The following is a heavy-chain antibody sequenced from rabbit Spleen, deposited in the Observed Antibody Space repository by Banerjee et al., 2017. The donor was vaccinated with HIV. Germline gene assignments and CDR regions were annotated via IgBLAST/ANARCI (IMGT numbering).Heavy chain of an antibody. CDR1: GLSFSNSYY. D-gene: IGHD1-1*01. CDR3: VRGASSTGYYSL. Sequence: QSLEESGGDLAKPGASLTLTCTASGLSFSNSYYMCWVRQAPGKGLEWIGCIYGGSSGSAYYASWAKGRFAISKTSSTTVTLQLNSLTVADTATYFCVRGASSTGYYSLWGPGTLVTVS. CDR2: IYGGSSGSA. J-gene: IGHJ4*01. V-gene: IGHV1S40*01.